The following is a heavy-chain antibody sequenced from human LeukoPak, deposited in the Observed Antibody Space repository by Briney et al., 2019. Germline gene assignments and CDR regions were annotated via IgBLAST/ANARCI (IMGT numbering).Heavy chain of an antibody. CDR3: AKVTAGDTAMVIFDY. V-gene: IGHV3-23*01. CDR2: ISGSGGST. J-gene: IGHJ4*02. Sequence: GGSLRLSCAASGFTFSSYAMSWVRQAPGKGLEGVSAISGSGGSTYYADSVKGRFTISRDNSKNTLYLQMNSLRAEDTAVYYCAKVTAGDTAMVIFDYWGQGTLVTVSS. CDR1: GFTFSSYA. D-gene: IGHD5-18*01.